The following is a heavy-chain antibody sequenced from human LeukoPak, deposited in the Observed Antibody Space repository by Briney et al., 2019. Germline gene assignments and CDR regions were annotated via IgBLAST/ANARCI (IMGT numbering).Heavy chain of an antibody. J-gene: IGHJ4*02. CDR2: IYYSGST. CDR3: ARSMITFGGVIAPNDY. CDR1: GGSISSGGYY. V-gene: IGHV4-31*03. Sequence: SQTLSLTCTVSGGSISSGGYYWSWIRQHPGKGLEWLGYIYYSGSTYYNPSLKSRVTISVDTSKNQFSLKLSSVTAADTAVYYCARSMITFGGVIAPNDYWGQGTLVTVSS. D-gene: IGHD3-16*02.